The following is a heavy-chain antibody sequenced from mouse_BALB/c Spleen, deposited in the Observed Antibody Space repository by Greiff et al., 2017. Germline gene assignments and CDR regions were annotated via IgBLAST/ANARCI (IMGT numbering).Heavy chain of an antibody. CDR1: GFTFSSYT. J-gene: IGHJ3*01. Sequence: EVKLMESGGGLVKPGGSLKLSCAASGFTFSSYTMSWVRQTPEKRLEWVATISSGGSYTYYPDSVKGRFTISRDNAKNTLYLQMSSLKSEDTAMYYCTRGGIRDGYYGWFAYWGQGTLVTVSA. CDR3: TRGGIRDGYYGWFAY. V-gene: IGHV5-6-4*01. CDR2: ISSGGSYT. D-gene: IGHD2-3*01.